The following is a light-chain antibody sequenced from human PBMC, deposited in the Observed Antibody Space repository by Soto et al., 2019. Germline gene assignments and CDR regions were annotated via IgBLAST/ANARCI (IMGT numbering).Light chain of an antibody. J-gene: IGLJ2*01. CDR1: TGAVTSTFY. Sequence: QTVVTQEPSLSVSPGGTVTLTCASSTGAVTSTFYPNWFQQKPGQAPRSLIYSTSNRHPWTPARFSGSLLGVRAARTLSSVQPYDEADYYCLLYYGGVRVFGGGTKVTVL. V-gene: IGLV7-43*01. CDR2: STS. CDR3: LLYYGGVRV.